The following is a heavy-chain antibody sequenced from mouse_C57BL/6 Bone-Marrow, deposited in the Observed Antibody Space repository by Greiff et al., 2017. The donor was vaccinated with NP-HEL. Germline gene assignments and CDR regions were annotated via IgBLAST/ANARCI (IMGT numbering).Heavy chain of an antibody. CDR3: ARGGRFFDY. V-gene: IGHV1-81*01. Sequence: LVESGPGLVKPSHSVYLTCTASGFTFTSYGISWVNQRPGEGLEWLGEIYPRSGNTYYNAKFKGQTTLTAETSTNKSFLELRSLASENSAVYFCARGGRFFDYWGQGTLVTVSA. D-gene: IGHD3-3*01. CDR1: GFTFTSYG. J-gene: IGHJ3*01. CDR2: IYPRSGNT.